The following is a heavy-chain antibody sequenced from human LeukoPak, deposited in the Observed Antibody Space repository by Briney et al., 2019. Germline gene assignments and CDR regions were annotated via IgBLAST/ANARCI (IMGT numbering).Heavy chain of an antibody. CDR3: ARESNGFRDPFDP. J-gene: IGHJ5*02. CDR2: INPSGGST. CDR1: GYTFTSYY. V-gene: IGHV1-46*01. D-gene: IGHD5-24*01. Sequence: ASVKVSCKAPGYTFTSYYMHWVRQAPGQGLEWMGIINPSGGSTSYAQKFQGRVTITADESTSTAYMELSSLRSEDTAVYYCARESNGFRDPFDPWGQGTLVTVSS.